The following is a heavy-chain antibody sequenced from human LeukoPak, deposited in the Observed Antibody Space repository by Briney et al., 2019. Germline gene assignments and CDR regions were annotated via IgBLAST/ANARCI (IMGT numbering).Heavy chain of an antibody. D-gene: IGHD3-3*01. CDR2: IYPGDSDT. CDR3: ARGAGFTISWFDP. J-gene: IGHJ5*02. Sequence: GESLKISCKGSGYSFTIYWIGWVRQMPGKGLEWMGIIYPGDSDTRYSPSFQGQVTISPDKSISTPCLQWSRLKASDAAMYYCARGAGFTISWFDPWGQGTLVTV. CDR1: GYSFTIYW. V-gene: IGHV5-51*01.